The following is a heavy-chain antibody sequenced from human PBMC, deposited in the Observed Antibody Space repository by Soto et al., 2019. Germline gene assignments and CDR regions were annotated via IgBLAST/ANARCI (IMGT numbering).Heavy chain of an antibody. Sequence: QVQLQESGPGLVKPSQTLSLTCTVSGGSISSGACYWSWIRQHPGKGLEWIGYIYYSGNTYYNPSLKSRVTISVDTSKNQFSLKLSSVTAADTAVYYCARVGLRLGDYFDYWGQGTLVSVSS. CDR1: GGSISSGACY. CDR2: IYYSGNT. D-gene: IGHD3-16*01. J-gene: IGHJ4*02. V-gene: IGHV4-31*03. CDR3: ARVGLRLGDYFDY.